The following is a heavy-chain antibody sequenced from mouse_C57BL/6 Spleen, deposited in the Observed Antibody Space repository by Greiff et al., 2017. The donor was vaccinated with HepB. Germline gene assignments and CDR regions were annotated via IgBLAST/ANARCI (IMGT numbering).Heavy chain of an antibody. D-gene: IGHD2-5*01. CDR2: INYDGSST. Sequence: EVKLVESEGGLVQPGSSMKLSCTASGFTFSDYYMAWVRQVPEKGLEWVANINYDGSSTYYLDSLKSRFIISRDNAKNILYLQMSSLKSEDTATYYCAREYSNYYFDYWGQGTTLTVSS. V-gene: IGHV5-16*01. CDR3: AREYSNYYFDY. J-gene: IGHJ2*01. CDR1: GFTFSDYY.